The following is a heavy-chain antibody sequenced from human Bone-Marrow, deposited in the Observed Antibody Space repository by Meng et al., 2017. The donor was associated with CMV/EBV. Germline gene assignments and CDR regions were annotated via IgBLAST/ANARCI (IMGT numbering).Heavy chain of an antibody. CDR1: GFTFSSYE. CDR3: VRGAFGGGGWYDP. J-gene: IGHJ5*02. D-gene: IGHD3-3*01. V-gene: IGHV3-48*03. CDR2: ISSSGNTI. Sequence: GGSLRLSCAASGFTFSSYEMNWVRQAPGKGLEWVSYISSSGNTIYYADTVKGRFTISRDNAKNSLYLQMTSLRAEVTAVYYCVRGAFGGGGWYDPCGQRTLVTVSS.